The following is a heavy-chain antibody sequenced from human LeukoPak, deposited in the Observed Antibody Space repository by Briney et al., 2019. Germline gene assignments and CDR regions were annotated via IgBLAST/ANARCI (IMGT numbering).Heavy chain of an antibody. CDR2: INHSGST. D-gene: IGHD1-1*01. V-gene: IGHV4-34*01. J-gene: IGHJ4*02. Sequence: SSETLSLTCAVYGGSFSGYYWSWIRQPPGKGLEWIGEINHSGSTNYNPSLKSRVTISVDTSKNQFSLKLSSVTAADTAVYYCARRRSWNPTDYWGQGTLVTVSS. CDR3: ARRRSWNPTDY. CDR1: GGSFSGYY.